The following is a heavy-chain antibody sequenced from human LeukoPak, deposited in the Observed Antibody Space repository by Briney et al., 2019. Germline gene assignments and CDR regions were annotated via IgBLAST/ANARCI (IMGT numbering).Heavy chain of an antibody. CDR1: GYTFTGYY. D-gene: IGHD6-13*01. CDR3: ARDGEIIAAAGTEAYFDY. Sequence: ASVKVSCKASGYTFTGYYMHWVRQAPGQGLEWMGWINPNSGGTSYAQKFQGRVTMTRDTSISTAYMELSRLRSDDTAVYYCARDGEIIAAAGTEAYFDYWGQGTLVTVSS. V-gene: IGHV1-2*02. CDR2: INPNSGGT. J-gene: IGHJ4*02.